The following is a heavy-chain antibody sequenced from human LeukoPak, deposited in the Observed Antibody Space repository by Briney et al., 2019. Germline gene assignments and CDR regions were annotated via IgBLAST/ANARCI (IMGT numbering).Heavy chain of an antibody. CDR2: INPNSGGT. V-gene: IGHV1-2*02. D-gene: IGHD5-18*01. CDR3: ARGRYSYGYKHYYYYYMDV. J-gene: IGHJ6*03. Sequence: ASVKVSCKASGYTFTGYYMHWVRQAPGQGLEWMGWINPNSGGTNYAQKFQGRVTITADESTSTAYMELSSLRSEDTAVYYCARGRYSYGYKHYYYYYMDVWGKGTTVTVSS. CDR1: GYTFTGYY.